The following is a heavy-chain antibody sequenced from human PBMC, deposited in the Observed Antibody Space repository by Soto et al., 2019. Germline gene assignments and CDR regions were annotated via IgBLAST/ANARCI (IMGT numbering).Heavy chain of an antibody. CDR2: IKGDGSEK. CDR1: GFTFTSYW. CDR3: GRDEVRNGVGV. J-gene: IGHJ6*02. Sequence: GGSLRLSCGASGFTFTSYWMIWVRQAPGKGLEWVANIKGDGSEKKYVDSVKGRFTISRDNAHNSVSLQMNSLRAEDTALYYCGRDEVRNGVGVWGQGTTVTVSS. V-gene: IGHV3-7*01.